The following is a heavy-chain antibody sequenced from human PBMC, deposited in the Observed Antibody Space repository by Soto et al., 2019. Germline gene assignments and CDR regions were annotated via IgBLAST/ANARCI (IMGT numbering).Heavy chain of an antibody. CDR2: ISAYNGNT. V-gene: IGHV1-18*01. CDR1: GYTFTSYG. CDR3: ARDRLVRYYDFWSGYDNFDY. Sequence: ASVKVSCKASGYTFTSYGISWVRQAPGQGLEWMGCISAYNGNTNYAQKLQGRVTMTTDTYTSTAYMELRSLRSDDTAVYYCARDRLVRYYDFWSGYDNFDYWG. J-gene: IGHJ4*01. D-gene: IGHD3-3*01.